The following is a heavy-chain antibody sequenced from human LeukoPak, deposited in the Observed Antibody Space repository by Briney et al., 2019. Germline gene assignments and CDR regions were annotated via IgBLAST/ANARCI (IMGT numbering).Heavy chain of an antibody. D-gene: IGHD3-22*01. CDR1: DGSIINNNHY. CDR3: AREVEYYDSSGYRLHAFDI. J-gene: IGHJ3*02. Sequence: SETLSLTCTVSDGSIINNNHYWGWTRQPPGRGLEWIGSISYSGGTAYNPSLRSRVTISVDTSKNQFSLKVNSVTAADTAVYYCAREVEYYDSSGYRLHAFDIWGQGTLVTVSS. V-gene: IGHV4-39*02. CDR2: ISYSGGT.